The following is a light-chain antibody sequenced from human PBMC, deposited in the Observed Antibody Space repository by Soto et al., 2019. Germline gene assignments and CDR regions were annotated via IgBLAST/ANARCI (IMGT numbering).Light chain of an antibody. CDR3: QSYDSSLSVS. Sequence: QSVLTQPPSVSGAPGQRVTRSCTGSSSNIGAGYDVHWYQQLPGTAPKLLIYGNSNRPSGVPDRFSGSKSGTSSSLAITGIQAEDEADYYCQSYDSSLSVSFGGWTKLTVL. CDR2: GNS. V-gene: IGLV1-40*01. CDR1: SSNIGAGYD. J-gene: IGLJ2*01.